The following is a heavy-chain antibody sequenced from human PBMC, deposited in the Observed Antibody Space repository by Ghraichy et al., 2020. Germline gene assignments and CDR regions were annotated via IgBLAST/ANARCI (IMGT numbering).Heavy chain of an antibody. CDR2: IYSGGST. V-gene: IGHV3-53*01. Sequence: GGSLRLSCAASGFTVSSNYMSWVRQAPGKGLEWVSVIYSGGSTYYADSVKGRFTISRDNSKNTLYLQMNSLRAEDTAVYYCARDGSDDSSGYYYYGMDVWGQGTTVTVSS. CDR1: GFTVSSNY. D-gene: IGHD3-22*01. J-gene: IGHJ6*02. CDR3: ARDGSDDSSGYYYYGMDV.